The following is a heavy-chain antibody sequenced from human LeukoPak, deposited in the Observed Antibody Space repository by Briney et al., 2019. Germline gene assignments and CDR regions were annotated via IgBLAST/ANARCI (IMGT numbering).Heavy chain of an antibody. Sequence: ASVKVPCKASGYTFSGYYMHWVRHAPGQGLEWMGWSNPNSGGTNYAQKFQGRVTMTRDTSISTAYMELSRLRSDDTAVYYCAREGVAREFDYWGQGTLVTVSS. CDR2: SNPNSGGT. D-gene: IGHD2-15*01. J-gene: IGHJ4*02. CDR1: GYTFSGYY. CDR3: AREGVAREFDY. V-gene: IGHV1-2*02.